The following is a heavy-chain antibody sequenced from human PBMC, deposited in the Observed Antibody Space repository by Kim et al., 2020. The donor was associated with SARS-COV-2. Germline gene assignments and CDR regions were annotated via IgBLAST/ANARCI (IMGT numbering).Heavy chain of an antibody. Sequence: SETLSLTCAVSGGSISSSNWWSWVRQPPGKGLEWIGEIYHSGSTNYNPSLKSRVTISVDKSKNQFSLKLSSVTAADTAVYYCALTNGGYDILTGYYNGGMKYWGQGTLVTVSS. D-gene: IGHD3-9*01. J-gene: IGHJ4*02. CDR2: IYHSGST. V-gene: IGHV4-4*02. CDR3: ALTNGGYDILTGYYNGGMKY. CDR1: GGSISSSNW.